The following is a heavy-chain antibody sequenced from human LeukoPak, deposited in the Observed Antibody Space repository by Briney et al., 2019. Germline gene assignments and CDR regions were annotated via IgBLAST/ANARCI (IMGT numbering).Heavy chain of an antibody. CDR3: AKPYYYDSSGYSHTDY. CDR2: IRYDGGIK. J-gene: IGHJ4*02. D-gene: IGHD3-22*01. V-gene: IGHV3-30*02. Sequence: PGGSLRLSRAASGFTFSTYGMHWVRQAPGKGLEWVAFIRYDGGIKYYADFVKGRFTISRDNSKNTLYLQMNSLRAEDTAVYYCAKPYYYDSSGYSHTDYWGQGTLVTVSS. CDR1: GFTFSTYG.